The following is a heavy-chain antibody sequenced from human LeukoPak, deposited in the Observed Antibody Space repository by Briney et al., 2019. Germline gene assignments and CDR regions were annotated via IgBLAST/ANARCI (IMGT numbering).Heavy chain of an antibody. D-gene: IGHD6-19*01. J-gene: IGHJ4*02. CDR3: ARANQYSRCWTFSKLFDY. CDR2: ISSSGNTI. Sequence: PGGSLRLSCAASGFTFSSYELNWVRQAPGKGLEWVSYISSSGNTIYYADSVKGRFTISRDNAKNSLYLQMNSLRAEDTAVYYCARANQYSRCWTFSKLFDYWGQGTLVTVSS. V-gene: IGHV3-48*03. CDR1: GFTFSSYE.